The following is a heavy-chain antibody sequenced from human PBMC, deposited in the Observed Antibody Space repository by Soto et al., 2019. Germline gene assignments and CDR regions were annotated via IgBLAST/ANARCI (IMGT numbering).Heavy chain of an antibody. D-gene: IGHD5-12*01. CDR3: AKGRVRGDDGYGYFDY. V-gene: IGHV3-30*18. CDR1: EFTFSTYG. J-gene: IGHJ4*02. CDR2: ISYDGTNK. Sequence: QVQLVESGGGVVQPGRSLRLSCVASEFTFSTYGMHWVRQAPGKGLEWVALISYDGTNKYYADSVKGRFTISRDNSKNTLYLQMNGLRAEDTAVYYCAKGRVRGDDGYGYFDYWGQGTLVTVSS.